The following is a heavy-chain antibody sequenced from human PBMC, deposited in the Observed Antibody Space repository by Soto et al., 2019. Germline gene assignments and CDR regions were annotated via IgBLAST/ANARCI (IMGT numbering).Heavy chain of an antibody. CDR2: INHSGST. Sequence: SETLSLTCAVYGGSFSGYYWSWIRQPPGKGLEWIGEINHSGSTNYNPSLKSRVTISVDTSKNQFSLKLSSATAADTAVYYCARDSSGSVGWFGELLSGWFDPWGQGTLVTVSS. CDR1: GGSFSGYY. J-gene: IGHJ5*02. CDR3: ARDSSGSVGWFGELLSGWFDP. V-gene: IGHV4-34*01. D-gene: IGHD3-10*01.